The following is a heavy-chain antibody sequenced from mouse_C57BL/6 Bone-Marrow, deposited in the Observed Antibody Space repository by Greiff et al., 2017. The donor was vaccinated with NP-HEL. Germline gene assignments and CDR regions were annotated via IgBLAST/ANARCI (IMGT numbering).Heavy chain of an antibody. J-gene: IGHJ3*01. Sequence: VQLQQPGAELVRPGTSVKLSCKASGYTFTSYWMHWVKQRPGQGLEWIGVIDPSDSYTNYNKKFKGKATLTVDTSSSTAYMQPSSLTSEDSACYYCARVSILVKWFAYWGHGSRVTVSA. D-gene: IGHD2-2*01. CDR3: ARVSILVKWFAY. CDR1: GYTFTSYW. CDR2: IDPSDSYT. V-gene: IGHV1-59*01.